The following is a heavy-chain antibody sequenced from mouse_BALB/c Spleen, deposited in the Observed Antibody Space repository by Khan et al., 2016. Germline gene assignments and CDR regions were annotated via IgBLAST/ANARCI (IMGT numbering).Heavy chain of an antibody. CDR1: GFNIKDYY. CDR2: IDPENGDT. Sequence: VRLQQSGAELVRSGASVKLSCTASGFNIKDYYMHWVKQRPEQGLEWIGWIDPENGDTEYAPKFQGKATMTADKSSNTAYLQLSSLTSDATAVYSCNPCNYTAMDYWGHGPSVTVSS. J-gene: IGHJ4*01. V-gene: IGHV14-4*02. CDR3: NPCNYTAMDY.